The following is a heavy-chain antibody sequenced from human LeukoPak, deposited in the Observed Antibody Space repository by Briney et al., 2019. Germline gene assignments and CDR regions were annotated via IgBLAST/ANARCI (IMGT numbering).Heavy chain of an antibody. V-gene: IGHV3-69-1*02. CDR3: GRAFPPLRTSSAGDL. Sequence: GGSLRLSCSASGFTFSDYDMNWVRQAPGKGLEWVSSISGLSTHIYYGGSVKGRFSISRDNAKNSVYLQMNSLGVEDTAIYYCGRAFPPLRTSSAGDLWGQGILVTVSS. CDR2: ISGLSTHI. CDR1: GFTFSDYD. D-gene: IGHD3-16*01. J-gene: IGHJ4*02.